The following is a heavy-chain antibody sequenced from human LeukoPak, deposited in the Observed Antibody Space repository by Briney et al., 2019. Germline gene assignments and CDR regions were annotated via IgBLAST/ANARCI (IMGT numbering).Heavy chain of an antibody. CDR1: GFTFSSYA. V-gene: IGHV3-23*01. CDR2: ISHSGGTT. Sequence: GGSLRLSCAASGFTFSSYAMSWVRQAPGKGPEWVSAISHSGGTTYYADSVKGRFTITRDNSKNTLYLQMNRLRAEDTAVYYCAKANVKYCSGGSCFDAFDIWGQGTMVTVSS. CDR3: AKANVKYCSGGSCFDAFDI. D-gene: IGHD2-15*01. J-gene: IGHJ3*02.